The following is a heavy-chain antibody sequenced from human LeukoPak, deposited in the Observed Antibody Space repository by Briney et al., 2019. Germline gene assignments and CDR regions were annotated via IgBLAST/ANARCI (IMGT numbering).Heavy chain of an antibody. Sequence: GGSLRLSCAASGFTFSSYGMHWVRQAPGKGLEWVAFIRYDGSNKYYADSVKGRYTISRDNSKNTLYLQMNSLRAEDTAVYYCAKDGGYYYGSEYFQHWGQGTLVTVSS. J-gene: IGHJ1*01. CDR2: IRYDGSNK. CDR3: AKDGGYYYGSEYFQH. D-gene: IGHD3-22*01. CDR1: GFTFSSYG. V-gene: IGHV3-30*02.